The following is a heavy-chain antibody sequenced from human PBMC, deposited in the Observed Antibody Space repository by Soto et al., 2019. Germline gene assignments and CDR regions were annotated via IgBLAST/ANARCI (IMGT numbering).Heavy chain of an antibody. J-gene: IGHJ4*02. V-gene: IGHV3-23*01. D-gene: IGHD3-22*01. Sequence: EVQLLESGGGLVQPGGSPRLSCAASGFTFSSYAMSWVRQAPGMGLEWVSAISGSGGSTYYADSVKGRFTISRDNSKNTLYLQMNSLRAEDTAVYYCAKHAYYYDSSGYYYLDYWGQGTLVTVSS. CDR3: AKHAYYYDSSGYYYLDY. CDR2: ISGSGGST. CDR1: GFTFSSYA.